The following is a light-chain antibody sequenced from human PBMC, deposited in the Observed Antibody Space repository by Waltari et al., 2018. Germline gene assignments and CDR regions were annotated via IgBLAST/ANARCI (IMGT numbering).Light chain of an antibody. CDR2: GSS. V-gene: IGKV3-20*01. Sequence: IVLTQSQDTLSLSPGQRATLSCRASQTITNNFLVWYQQKPGQAPRLLIHGSSSRATGFADRFSGSVSGTDFTLTISSLEPEDVAVYYCQQYDGSVLTFGGGTKVEI. CDR1: QTITNNF. CDR3: QQYDGSVLT. J-gene: IGKJ4*01.